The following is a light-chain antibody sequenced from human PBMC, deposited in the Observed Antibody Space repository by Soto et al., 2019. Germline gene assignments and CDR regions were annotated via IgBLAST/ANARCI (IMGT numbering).Light chain of an antibody. CDR1: SCDIGETT. Sequence: QSALTQPPSASGTPGQTIAISCSGTSCDIGETTVNWYQQIPGAAPKLLIYDNHQRRPAVPDRCSCCKSGASASLAISGLQSEDEAAYYCGTWHAGLNGWVYGAGTKVTVL. CDR2: DNH. V-gene: IGLV1-44*01. J-gene: IGLJ3*02. CDR3: GTWHAGLNGWV.